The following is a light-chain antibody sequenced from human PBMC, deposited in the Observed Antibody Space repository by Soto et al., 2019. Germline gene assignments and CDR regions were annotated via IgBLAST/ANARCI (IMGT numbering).Light chain of an antibody. V-gene: IGKV3-20*01. CDR3: QQYRSSPGT. CDR2: GAS. Sequence: EIVLTQSPGTLSLSPGERPTLSCRASQTVSSTYLAWYQQKPGQAPTLLIYGASNRATGSPDRFSGSGSGTDFTLTISRLEPEDFVVYYCQQYRSSPGTFGQGTKV. CDR1: QTVSSTY. J-gene: IGKJ1*01.